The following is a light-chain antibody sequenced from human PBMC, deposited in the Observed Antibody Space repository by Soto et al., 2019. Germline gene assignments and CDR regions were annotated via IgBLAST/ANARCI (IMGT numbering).Light chain of an antibody. CDR3: QHYNNWTWT. CDR1: QSISDT. J-gene: IGKJ1*01. CDR2: GAS. Sequence: EIVMTQSPATLSVSPGVRATLSCRASQSISDTLAWYQQTPCQAPRLLIYGASKRATGFPARFSGSGSWTDFTLTISSLQSEDFAVYYCQHYNNWTWTFGQGTKVEIK. V-gene: IGKV3-15*01.